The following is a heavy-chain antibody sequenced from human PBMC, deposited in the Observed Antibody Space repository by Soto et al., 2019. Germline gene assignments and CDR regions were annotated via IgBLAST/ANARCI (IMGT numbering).Heavy chain of an antibody. V-gene: IGHV1-58*01. CDR3: AAGQYSSGWYRNYFDY. J-gene: IGHJ4*02. D-gene: IGHD6-19*01. CDR1: GFTFTSSA. CDR2: IVVGSGNT. Sequence: SVKVSCKASGFTFTSSAVQWVRQARGQRLEWIGWIVVGSGNTNYAQKFQERVTITKDMSTSTAYMELGSLRSEDTAVYYCAAGQYSSGWYRNYFDYWGQGTLVTVSS.